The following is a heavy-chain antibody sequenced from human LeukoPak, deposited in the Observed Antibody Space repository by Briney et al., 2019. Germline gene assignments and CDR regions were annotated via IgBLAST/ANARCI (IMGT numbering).Heavy chain of an antibody. D-gene: IGHD2-8*01. CDR2: ISSSSSYI. CDR1: GFTFSSYS. J-gene: IGHJ3*02. CDR3: ARAHVSLGDAFDI. V-gene: IGHV3-21*01. Sequence: GRSLRLSCAASGFTFSSYSMNWVRQAPGKGLEWVSSISSSSSYIYYADSVKGRFTISRDNAKNSLYLQMNSLRAEDTAVYYCARAHVSLGDAFDIWGQGTMVTVSS.